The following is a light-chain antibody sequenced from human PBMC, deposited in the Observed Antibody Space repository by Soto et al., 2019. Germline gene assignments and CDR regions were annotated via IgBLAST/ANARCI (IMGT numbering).Light chain of an antibody. CDR2: GAS. Sequence: EIVMTQSPVTLSLSPGDTATLSCRASQSITSNLAWYQQKPGQPPRLLIYGASTRATGIPARFSGSGSGTEFTITISILQAEDFAVYYCQQYSSWVTFGGGTQLEIE. CDR3: QQYSSWVT. CDR1: QSITSN. J-gene: IGKJ4*01. V-gene: IGKV3-15*01.